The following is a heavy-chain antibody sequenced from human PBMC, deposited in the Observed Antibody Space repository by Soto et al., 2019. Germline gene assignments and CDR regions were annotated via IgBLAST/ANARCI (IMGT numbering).Heavy chain of an antibody. CDR2: IDSSDSYT. CDR1: GYSFTSYW. D-gene: IGHD4-4*01. CDR3: ARPDMTTVTNYYYYGMDV. V-gene: IGHV5-10-1*01. J-gene: IGHJ6*02. Sequence: GESVKISCKGSGYSFTSYWITWVRQMPGKGLEWMGRIDSSDSYTNYSPSFQGHVTISADKSISTAYLQWSSLKASDTAMYYFARPDMTTVTNYYYYGMDVWGQGTTVTVSS.